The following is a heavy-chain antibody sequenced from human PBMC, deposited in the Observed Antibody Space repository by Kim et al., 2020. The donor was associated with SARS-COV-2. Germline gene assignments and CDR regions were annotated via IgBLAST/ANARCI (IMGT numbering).Heavy chain of an antibody. V-gene: IGHV3-23*01. Sequence: GGSLRLSCAASEFTFSHYAMSWVRQAPGKGLEWVSGIFGSGSGTYYADSMKGRFTISRDNSKNTLDLQMDNLRAEDTAVYYCARHLHIPTVTFYWYFDLWGRGTLVTVSS. CDR1: EFTFSHYA. CDR2: IFGSGSGT. CDR3: ARHLHIPTVTFYWYFDL. D-gene: IGHD3-16*01. J-gene: IGHJ2*01.